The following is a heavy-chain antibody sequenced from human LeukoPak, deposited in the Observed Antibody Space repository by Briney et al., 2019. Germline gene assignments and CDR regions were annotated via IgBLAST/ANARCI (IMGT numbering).Heavy chain of an antibody. CDR1: GFDLSTYE. Sequence: GGSLRLSCAASGFDLSTYEMNWVRQAPGKGLEWIADITISGHTKNYADSVKGRFTISRDNARTSLYLQMNSLRVEDTGVYYCARGDPHADLWGQGTLVTVPS. CDR2: ITISGHTK. J-gene: IGHJ5*02. V-gene: IGHV3-48*03. CDR3: ARGDPHADL.